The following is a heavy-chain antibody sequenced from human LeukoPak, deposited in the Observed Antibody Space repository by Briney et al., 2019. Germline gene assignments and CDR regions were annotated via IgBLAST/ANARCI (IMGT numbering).Heavy chain of an antibody. CDR2: IYSDNT. CDR1: GFTVSSNS. D-gene: IGHD2-8*01. Sequence: GGSLRLSCTVSGFTVSSNSMSWVRQAPGKGLEWVSFIYSDNTHYSDSVKGRFTISRDNSKNTLYLQMNSLRAEDTAVYYCVRMVYATGVDYWGQGTLVTVSS. J-gene: IGHJ4*02. V-gene: IGHV3-66*03. CDR3: VRMVYATGVDY.